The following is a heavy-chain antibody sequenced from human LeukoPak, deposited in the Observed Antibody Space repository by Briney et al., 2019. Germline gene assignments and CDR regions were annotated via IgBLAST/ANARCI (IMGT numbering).Heavy chain of an antibody. D-gene: IGHD1-1*01. CDR3: ARDWKDYYYYGMDV. Sequence: GSLRLSCAASGFTFSSYAMHWVRQAPGKGLEWVAVISYDGSNKYYADSVKGRFTISRDNFKNTLYLQMNSLRAEDTAVYYCARDWKDYYYYGMDVWGQGTTVTVSS. J-gene: IGHJ6*02. V-gene: IGHV3-30-3*01. CDR2: ISYDGSNK. CDR1: GFTFSSYA.